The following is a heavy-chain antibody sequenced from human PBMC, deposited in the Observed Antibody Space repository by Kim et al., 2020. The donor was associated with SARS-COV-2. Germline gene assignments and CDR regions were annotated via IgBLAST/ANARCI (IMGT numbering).Heavy chain of an antibody. J-gene: IGHJ4*02. Sequence: GGSLRLSCAASGFTFSSYWMSWVRQAPGKGLEWVANIRKIGSRKYYVDSVKGRFTISRDNAKKSLYLKMKSLRAEDTAVYHWAVNANEGSGVGGFDYWGQGTLVTVSS. CDR2: IRKIGSRK. CDR1: GFTFSSYW. D-gene: IGHD3-10*01. CDR3: AVNANEGSGVGGFDY. V-gene: IGHV3-7*01.